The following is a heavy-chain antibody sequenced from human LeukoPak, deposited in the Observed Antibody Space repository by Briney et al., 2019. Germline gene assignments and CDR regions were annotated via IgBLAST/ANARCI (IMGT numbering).Heavy chain of an antibody. J-gene: IGHJ4*02. D-gene: IGHD6-13*01. Sequence: PSQTLSLTCTVSGGSISSGGYYWNWIRQHPGKGLEWIGYIYYSGSTYYNPSLKSRVTMSVDTSKNQFSLKLSSVTAADTAMYYCARDLYEDGSWYPSYYFDYWGQGTLVTVSS. CDR3: ARDLYEDGSWYPSYYFDY. CDR1: GGSISSGGYY. CDR2: IYYSGST. V-gene: IGHV4-31*03.